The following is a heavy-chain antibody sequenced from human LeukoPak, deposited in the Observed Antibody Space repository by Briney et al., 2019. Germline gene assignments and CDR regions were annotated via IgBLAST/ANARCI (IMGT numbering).Heavy chain of an antibody. D-gene: IGHD3-22*01. V-gene: IGHV3-72*01. J-gene: IGHJ4*02. Sequence: GGSLRLSCVASGFTFSDYYMDWVRQAPGKGLEWVGRARDKANSHTTEYAASVKGRFIISRDDSKSSLYLQMNSLKTEDTAVYFCARRGFSDSRGYYPDFDYWGRGTLVTVSS. CDR3: ARRGFSDSRGYYPDFDY. CDR2: ARDKANSHTT. CDR1: GFTFSDYY.